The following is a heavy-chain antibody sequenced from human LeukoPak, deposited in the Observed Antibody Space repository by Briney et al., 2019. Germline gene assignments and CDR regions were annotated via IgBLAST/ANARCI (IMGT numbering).Heavy chain of an antibody. CDR3: ARSLIVGATAPDY. D-gene: IGHD1-26*01. CDR2: IYSGGNT. V-gene: IGHV3-66*01. CDR1: GFTVSSKY. Sequence: PGGPLRLSCAASGFTVSSKYMSWVRQAPGKGLEWVSVIYSGGNTYYADSVKGRFSISRDISTNTLYLQMNSLRAEDTAVYFCARSLIVGATAPDYWGQGTLVTVSS. J-gene: IGHJ4*02.